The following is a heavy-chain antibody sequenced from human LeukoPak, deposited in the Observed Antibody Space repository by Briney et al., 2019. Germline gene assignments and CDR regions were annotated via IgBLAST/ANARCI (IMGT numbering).Heavy chain of an antibody. D-gene: IGHD3-10*01. CDR3: AKDGIDSGDPNGFDP. V-gene: IGHV3-21*04. CDR1: GFTFSSYS. Sequence: GGSLRLSCAASGFTFSSYSMHWVRQAPGEGLEWVSSISGTTNSIHYADSVKGRFTISRDNAKNSLYVQLNSLRAEDTAIYYCAKDGIDSGDPNGFDPWGQGTLVTVSS. CDR2: ISGTTNSI. J-gene: IGHJ5*02.